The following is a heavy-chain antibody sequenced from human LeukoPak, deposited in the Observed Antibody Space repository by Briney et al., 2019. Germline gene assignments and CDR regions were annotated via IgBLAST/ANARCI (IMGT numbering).Heavy chain of an antibody. V-gene: IGHV4-39*01. CDR1: GGSISSSSYY. J-gene: IGHJ4*02. CDR3: ARGQGLRDPLDY. Sequence: SETLSLTCTVSGGSISSSSYYWGWVRQPPGKGLEWVGNIYYSGSTYYNPSLKSRVTISVDTSKNQFSLKLSSVTAADTAVYYCARGQGLRDPLDYWGQGTLVTVSS. D-gene: IGHD3-16*01. CDR2: IYYSGST.